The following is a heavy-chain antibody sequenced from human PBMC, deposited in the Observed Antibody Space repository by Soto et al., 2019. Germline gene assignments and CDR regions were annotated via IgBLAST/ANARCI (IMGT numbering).Heavy chain of an antibody. J-gene: IGHJ4*02. V-gene: IGHV1-2*02. D-gene: IGHD3-10*01. CDR3: XRDVHQCXXDY. CDR2: INPNSGXX. Sequence: QVQLVQSGAEVKKPGASVKVSCKASGYTFTGYYMHWVRQAPXQGLEWMGWINPNSGXXXYXQKXXXXXXXXXXXXXXXXXXXXXXXXXXXTAXYYXXRDVHQCXXDYWGQGTLVTVSS. CDR1: GYTFTGYY.